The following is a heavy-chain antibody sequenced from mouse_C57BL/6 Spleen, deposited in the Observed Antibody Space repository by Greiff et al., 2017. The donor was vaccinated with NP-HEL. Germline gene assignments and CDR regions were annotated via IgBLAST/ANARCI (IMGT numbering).Heavy chain of an antibody. V-gene: IGHV5-16*01. CDR3: ARDLAGTRYFDV. CDR2: INYDGSST. J-gene: IGHJ1*03. CDR1: GFTFSDYY. Sequence: EVMLVESEGGLVQPGSSMKLSCTASGFTFSDYYMAWVRQVPEKGLEWVANINYDGSSTYYLDSLKSRFIISRDNAKNILYLQMSSLKSEDTATYYCARDLAGTRYFDVWGTGTTVTVSS. D-gene: IGHD4-1*01.